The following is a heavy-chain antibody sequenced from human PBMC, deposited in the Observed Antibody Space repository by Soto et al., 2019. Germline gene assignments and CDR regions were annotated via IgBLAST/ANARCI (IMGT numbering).Heavy chain of an antibody. V-gene: IGHV3-21*01. J-gene: IGHJ6*02. Sequence: GGSLRLSCAASGFSFSTYSMNWVRQAPGKGLEWVSSISSRGDTYYADSVKGRFTISRDNAKNSVSLQMDSLRAEDAAVYYCEREETAWPLAYGLDVWGQGTTVTVYS. CDR1: GFSFSTYS. CDR3: EREETAWPLAYGLDV. CDR2: ISSRGDT. D-gene: IGHD2-21*02.